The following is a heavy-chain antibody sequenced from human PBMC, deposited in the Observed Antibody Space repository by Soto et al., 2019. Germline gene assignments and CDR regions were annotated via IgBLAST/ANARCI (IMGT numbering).Heavy chain of an antibody. CDR3: ARHKKQTTGYSYGYTDY. J-gene: IGHJ4*02. CDR1: GYSFTSYW. Sequence: GESLKISCKGSGYSFTSYWIGWVRQMPGKGLEWMGIIYPGDSDTRYSPSFQGQVTISADKSISTAYLQWSSLKASDTAMYYCARHKKQTTGYSYGYTDYWGQGTLVTVSS. CDR2: IYPGDSDT. V-gene: IGHV5-51*01. D-gene: IGHD5-18*01.